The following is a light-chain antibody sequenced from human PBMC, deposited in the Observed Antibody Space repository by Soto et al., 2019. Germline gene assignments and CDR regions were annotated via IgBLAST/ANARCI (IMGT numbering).Light chain of an antibody. V-gene: IGKV4-1*01. CDR3: QQYYSTPLT. Sequence: DIVMTQSPDSLAVSLGERATINCKSSQSVLHSSNNKNYLAWYQQKPGQPPKLLINWASTRESGDPDRFSGSGSGTDFTLTISSLQAEDVAVYYCQQYYSTPLTFGGGTKVDIK. J-gene: IGKJ4*01. CDR2: WAS. CDR1: QSVLHSSNNKNY.